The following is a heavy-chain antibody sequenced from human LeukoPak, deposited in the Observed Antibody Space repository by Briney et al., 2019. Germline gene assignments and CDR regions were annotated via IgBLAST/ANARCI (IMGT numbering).Heavy chain of an antibody. V-gene: IGHV3-30*18. CDR3: AKSIAVAPPSDY. J-gene: IGHJ4*02. CDR1: GFTFSSYG. CDR2: ISNDGSHK. Sequence: GGSLRLSCAASGFTFSSYGMHWVRQAPGKGLEWVAVISNDGSHKYYADSVKGRFTISRDNSMNTLCLQMNSLRPEDTAVYYCAKSIAVAPPSDYWGQGTLVTVSS. D-gene: IGHD6-19*01.